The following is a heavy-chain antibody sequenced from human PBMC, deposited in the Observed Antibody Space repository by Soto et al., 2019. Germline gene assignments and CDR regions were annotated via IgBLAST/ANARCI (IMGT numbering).Heavy chain of an antibody. D-gene: IGHD5-18*01. Sequence: EEQLLESGGGLVQPGGSLRLSCETSGFTFSSFAMSWVRQAPGKGLEWVSSISGSGGATYYADSVRGRSTFSRDNSKNSLCLQMGGLTADDTAVYYRAQCRALGTGFGYGNYYGMDVWGHGTTVTVSS. CDR3: AQCRALGTGFGYGNYYGMDV. CDR1: GFTFSSFA. J-gene: IGHJ6*02. V-gene: IGHV3-23*01. CDR2: ISGSGGAT.